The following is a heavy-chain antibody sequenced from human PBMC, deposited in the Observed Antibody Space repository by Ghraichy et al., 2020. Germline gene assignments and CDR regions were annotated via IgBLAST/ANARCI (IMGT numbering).Heavy chain of an antibody. Sequence: SETLSLTCTVSGYSISSGYYWGWIRQPPGKGLEWIGSIYHSGSTYYNPSLKSRVTISVDTSKNQFSLRLSSVTAADTAVYYCARDSAHGDLYFDYWVQGTLVTVSS. J-gene: IGHJ4*02. D-gene: IGHD4-17*01. V-gene: IGHV4-38-2*02. CDR1: GYSISSGYY. CDR3: ARDSAHGDLYFDY. CDR2: IYHSGST.